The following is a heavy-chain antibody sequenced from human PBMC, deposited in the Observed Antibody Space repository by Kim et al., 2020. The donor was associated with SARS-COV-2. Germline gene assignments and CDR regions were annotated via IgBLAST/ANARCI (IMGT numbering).Heavy chain of an antibody. CDR3: ASPGLYCSSTSCYVKVFDS. CDR1: GGSISSSSYY. CDR2: IYYSGST. Sequence: SETLSLTCTVSGGSISSSSYYWGWIRQPPGKGLEWIGSIYYSGSTYYNPSLKSRVTISVDTSKNQFSLKLSSVTAADTAVYYCASPGLYCSSTSCYVKVFDSWGQGTLVTVSS. D-gene: IGHD2-2*01. J-gene: IGHJ4*02. V-gene: IGHV4-39*01.